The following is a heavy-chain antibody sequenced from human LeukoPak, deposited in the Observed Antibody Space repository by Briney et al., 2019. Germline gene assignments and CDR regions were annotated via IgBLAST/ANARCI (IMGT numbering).Heavy chain of an antibody. V-gene: IGHV5-51*01. D-gene: IGHD1-26*01. CDR2: IYPGDSDA. CDR1: GYSFTSYW. Sequence: GESLKISCKGPGYSFTSYWIGWVRQMPGKGLEWMGIIYPGDSDARYSPSFQGQVTISADKSISTAYLQWSSLKASDTAMYYCARRRDLYSGSYYPFDYWGQGTLVTVSS. CDR3: ARRRDLYSGSYYPFDY. J-gene: IGHJ4*02.